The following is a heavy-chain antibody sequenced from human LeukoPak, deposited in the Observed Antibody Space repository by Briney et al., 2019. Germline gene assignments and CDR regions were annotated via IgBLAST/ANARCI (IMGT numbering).Heavy chain of an antibody. J-gene: IGHJ4*02. CDR3: ARVVGVYTKVDY. V-gene: IGHV1-46*01. CDR2: INPSGGNT. Sequence: ASVKVSCKASGYTFTSYGITWVRQAPGQVLEWMGVINPSGGNTRYAQNFQGRVTMTRDSSTSTVYMELSSLRSEDTALYYCARVVGVYTKVDYWGQGTLVTVTS. D-gene: IGHD5/OR15-5a*01. CDR1: GYTFTSYG.